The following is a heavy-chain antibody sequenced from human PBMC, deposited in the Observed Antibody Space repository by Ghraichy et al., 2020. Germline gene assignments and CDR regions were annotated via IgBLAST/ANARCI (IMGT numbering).Heavy chain of an antibody. J-gene: IGHJ3*02. D-gene: IGHD5-24*01. Sequence: GGSLRLSCAASGFTVSSNYMSWVRQAPGKGLEWVSVIYSGGSTYYADSVKGRFTISRDNSKNTLYLQMNSLRAEDTAVYYCARRGEEINDAFDIWGQGTMVTVSS. CDR3: ARRGEEINDAFDI. V-gene: IGHV3-53*01. CDR1: GFTVSSNY. CDR2: IYSGGST.